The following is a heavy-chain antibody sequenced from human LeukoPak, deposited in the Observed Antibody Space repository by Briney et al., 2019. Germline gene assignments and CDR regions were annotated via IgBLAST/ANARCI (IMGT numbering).Heavy chain of an antibody. CDR1: GFTFSNAW. J-gene: IGHJ4*02. D-gene: IGHD2-15*01. CDR2: IKSKADGGTT. V-gene: IGHV3-15*01. Sequence: GGSLRLSCAASGFTFSNAWMSWVRQAPGKGLEWVGRIKSKADGGTTDYAAPVKGRFTISRDDSKNTLYLQMNSLKTEDTAVYYCTTIRGYCSGCSCFGYWGQGTLVTVSS. CDR3: TTIRGYCSGCSCFGY.